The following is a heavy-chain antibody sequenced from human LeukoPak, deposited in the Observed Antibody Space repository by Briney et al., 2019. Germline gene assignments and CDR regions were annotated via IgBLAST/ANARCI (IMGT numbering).Heavy chain of an antibody. D-gene: IGHD3-3*02. CDR1: GDSVSSNSAA. CDR3: AGDLRTEHRISLSFDY. CDR2: TYYRSKWYN. Sequence: SQTLSLTCAISGDSVSSNSAAWNWIRQSPSRGLEWLGRTYYRSKWYNDYALSVKSRITINPDTSKNQFSLQLNSVTPEDTAVYYCAGDLRTEHRISLSFDYWGQGTLVTVSS. J-gene: IGHJ4*02. V-gene: IGHV6-1*01.